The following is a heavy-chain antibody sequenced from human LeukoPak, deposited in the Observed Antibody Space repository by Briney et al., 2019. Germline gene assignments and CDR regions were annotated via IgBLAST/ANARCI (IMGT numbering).Heavy chain of an antibody. Sequence: PGGSLRLSCAASGFTFSSYAMSWVRQAPGKGLEWVSAISGSGGSTYYADSVKGRFTISRDNSKSTLYLQMNSLRAEDTAVYYCAKEERDYSGYDLFDYWGQGTLVTVSS. V-gene: IGHV3-23*01. D-gene: IGHD5-12*01. CDR1: GFTFSSYA. J-gene: IGHJ4*02. CDR2: ISGSGGST. CDR3: AKEERDYSGYDLFDY.